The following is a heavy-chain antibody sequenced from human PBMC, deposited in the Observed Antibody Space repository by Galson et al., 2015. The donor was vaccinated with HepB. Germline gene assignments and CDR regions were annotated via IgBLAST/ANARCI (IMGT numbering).Heavy chain of an antibody. CDR2: ISYDGSNK. J-gene: IGHJ4*02. V-gene: IGHV3-30-3*01. D-gene: IGHD3-22*01. Sequence: SCAASGFTFSSYAMHWVRQAPGKGLEWVAVISYDGSNKYYADSVKGRFTISRDNSKNTLYLQMNSLRAEDTAVYYCASNYDSSGYSLDYWGQGTLVTVSS. CDR1: GFTFSSYA. CDR3: ASNYDSSGYSLDY.